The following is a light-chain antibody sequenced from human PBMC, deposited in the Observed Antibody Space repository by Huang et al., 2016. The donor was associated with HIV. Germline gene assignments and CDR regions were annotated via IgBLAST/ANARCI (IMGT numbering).Light chain of an antibody. J-gene: IGKJ1*01. Sequence: DVVMTQTPLSLSVTPGQPASISCRSSQSLLYSDGKTYLYWYLQKPGQSPQLLIYEFSSRFSGVPDRVSGSGSGTDFTLKISRVEAEDVGFYYCMQGRSLPRTFGQGTKVEIK. CDR2: EFS. CDR1: QSLLYSDGKTY. V-gene: IGKV2-29*02. CDR3: MQGRSLPRT.